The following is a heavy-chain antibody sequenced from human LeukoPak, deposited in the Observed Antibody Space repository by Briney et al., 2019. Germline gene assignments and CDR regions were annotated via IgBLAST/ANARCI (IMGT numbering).Heavy chain of an antibody. CDR2: ISSSGSTI. CDR1: GVTFSSYG. V-gene: IGHV3-48*04. J-gene: IGHJ4*02. CDR3: AREGVLGACSGGSCYSGLDY. D-gene: IGHD2-15*01. Sequence: GRSLRLSCAASGVTFSSYGMHWVRQAPGKGLEWVSYISSSGSTIYYADSVEGRFTISRDNAKNSLYLQMNSLRAEDTAVYYCAREGVLGACSGGSCYSGLDYWGQGTLVTVSS.